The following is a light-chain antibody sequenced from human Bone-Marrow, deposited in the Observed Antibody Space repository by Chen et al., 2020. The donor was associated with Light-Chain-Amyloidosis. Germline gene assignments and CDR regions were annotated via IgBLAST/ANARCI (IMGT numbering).Light chain of an antibody. V-gene: IGLV3-25*03. Sequence: SYELTQPPSVSVSPGQTARITCSGDDLPTKYAYWYQQKPGQAPVLVIHRDTERPSGISERFSGSSSGTTATLTISGVQAEDEADEHCQSADRSGTYEVIFGGGTKLTVL. J-gene: IGLJ2*01. CDR1: DLPTKY. CDR3: QSADRSGTYEVI. CDR2: RDT.